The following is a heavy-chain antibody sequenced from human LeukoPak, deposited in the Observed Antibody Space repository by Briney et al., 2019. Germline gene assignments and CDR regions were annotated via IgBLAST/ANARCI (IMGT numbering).Heavy chain of an antibody. Sequence: SETLSLTCTVSDGSISSYDWGWIRQPPGKGLEWIGQIYHSGSTNYNPSLKSRVTISVDKSKNQFSLKLSSVTAADTAVYYCARDAYDSSGYSFDYWGQGTLVTVSS. CDR3: ARDAYDSSGYSFDY. J-gene: IGHJ4*02. CDR1: DGSISSYD. D-gene: IGHD3-22*01. V-gene: IGHV4-59*12. CDR2: IYHSGST.